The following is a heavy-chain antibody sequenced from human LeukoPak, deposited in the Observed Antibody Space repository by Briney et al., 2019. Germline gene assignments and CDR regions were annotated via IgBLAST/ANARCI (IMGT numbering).Heavy chain of an antibody. Sequence: PGGSLRLSCAASGFTFDDYAMHWVRQAPGKGLEWVSGISWNSGSIGYADSVKGRFTISRDNAKNSLYLQMNSLRAEDTALYYCAKDLNRIAPYYFDYWGQGTLVTVSS. CDR2: ISWNSGSI. J-gene: IGHJ4*02. V-gene: IGHV3-9*01. D-gene: IGHD6-13*01. CDR1: GFTFDDYA. CDR3: AKDLNRIAPYYFDY.